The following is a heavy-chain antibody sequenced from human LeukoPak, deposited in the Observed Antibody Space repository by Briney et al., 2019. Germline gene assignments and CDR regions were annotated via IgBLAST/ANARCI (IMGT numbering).Heavy chain of an antibody. CDR2: TWYDGSNK. Sequence: GRSLRLSCAASGFTFSDYGMHWVRQAPGKGLEWVTSTWYDGSNKWYADSVRGRFTISRDNSKNTLYLQMNSLRVEDTAVYYWAKMAAADPYTNSPLRPFDSTVHWDYWGQGTLVTVSS. J-gene: IGHJ4*02. CDR1: GFTFSDYG. V-gene: IGHV3-33*06. D-gene: IGHD2/OR15-2a*01. CDR3: AKMAAADPYTNSPLRPFDSTVHWDY.